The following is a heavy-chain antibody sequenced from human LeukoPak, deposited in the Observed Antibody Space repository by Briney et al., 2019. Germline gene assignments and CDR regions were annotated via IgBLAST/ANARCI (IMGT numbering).Heavy chain of an antibody. CDR3: ARDSEYCSGGSCYQKKGWFDP. D-gene: IGHD2-15*01. CDR2: ISAYNAYT. J-gene: IGHJ5*02. CDR1: GYTFTSYG. Sequence: ASVKVSCKASGYTFTSYGISWVRQAPGQGLEWVGWISAYNAYTNYTQKLQGRVTMTTDTSTSTAYMELRSLRSDDTAVYYCARDSEYCSGGSCYQKKGWFDPWGQGTLVTVSS. V-gene: IGHV1-18*01.